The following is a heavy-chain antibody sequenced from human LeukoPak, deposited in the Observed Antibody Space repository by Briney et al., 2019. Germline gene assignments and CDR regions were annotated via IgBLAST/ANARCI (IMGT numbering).Heavy chain of an antibody. V-gene: IGHV3-69-1*02. D-gene: IGHD6-19*01. Sequence: PGGSLRLSCAASGFIFSDYYMSWVRQAPGKGLEWISYINSGSSVYSADSVKGRFTISRDNAKNSLFLQMNSLRHEDTAVYYCARDQGWQQWLVIFDYWGQGTLLTVSS. CDR3: ARDQGWQQWLVIFDY. J-gene: IGHJ4*02. CDR2: INSGSSV. CDR1: GFIFSDYY.